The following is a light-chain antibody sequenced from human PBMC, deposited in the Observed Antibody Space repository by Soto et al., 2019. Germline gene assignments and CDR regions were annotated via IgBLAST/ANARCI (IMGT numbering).Light chain of an antibody. CDR2: SAS. V-gene: IGKV3-20*01. J-gene: IGKJ5*01. Sequence: EIVLTQSPGTLSLSPGERVTLSCRASRSVSGSYLAWYQQKPGQAPRVLIYSASLRATGIPDRSSGSGSGTDFSLTISRLEPEDFAVYYCQQYGSSPITFGRGTRLEIK. CDR1: RSVSGSY. CDR3: QQYGSSPIT.